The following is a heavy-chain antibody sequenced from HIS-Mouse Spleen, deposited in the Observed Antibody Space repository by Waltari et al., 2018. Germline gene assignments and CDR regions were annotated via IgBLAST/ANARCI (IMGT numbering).Heavy chain of an antibody. D-gene: IGHD3-3*01. V-gene: IGHV4-38-2*02. CDR3: AREGRISNFWSGYYFDY. CDR2: IYHSGST. Sequence: QVQLQESGPGLVKPSETLSLTCTVSGYSISSGYYWGWLRQPPGKGLEWIGSIYHSGSTYYNPSLKSRVTISVDTSKNQFSLKLSSVTAADTAVYYCAREGRISNFWSGYYFDYWGQGTLVTVSS. CDR1: GYSISSGYY. J-gene: IGHJ4*02.